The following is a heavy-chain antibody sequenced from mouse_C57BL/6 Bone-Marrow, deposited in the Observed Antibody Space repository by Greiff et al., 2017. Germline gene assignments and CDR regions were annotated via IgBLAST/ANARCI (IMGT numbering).Heavy chain of an antibody. CDR2: ISDGGSYT. D-gene: IGHD2-3*01. V-gene: IGHV5-4*03. J-gene: IGHJ3*01. Sequence: DVMLVESGGGLVKPGGSLKLSCAASGFTFSSYAMSWVRQTPEKRLEWVATISDGGSYTYYPDNVKGRFTISRDNAKNNLYLQMSHLKSEDTAMYYCARAGWTGFAYWGQGTLVTVSA. CDR1: GFTFSSYA. CDR3: ARAGWTGFAY.